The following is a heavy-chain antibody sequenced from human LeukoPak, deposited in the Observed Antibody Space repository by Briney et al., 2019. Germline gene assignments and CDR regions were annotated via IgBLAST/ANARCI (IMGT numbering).Heavy chain of an antibody. V-gene: IGHV1-69*13. CDR3: ARNYGSRTYNWFDP. J-gene: IGHJ5*02. Sequence: GASVKVSCKASGGTFSSYAISWVRQAPGQGLEWMGGIIPIFGTANYAQKFQGRVTITADESTSTAYMELSSLRSEDTAVYYCARNYGSRTYNWFDPWGQGTLVTVSS. D-gene: IGHD3-10*01. CDR1: GGTFSSYA. CDR2: IIPIFGTA.